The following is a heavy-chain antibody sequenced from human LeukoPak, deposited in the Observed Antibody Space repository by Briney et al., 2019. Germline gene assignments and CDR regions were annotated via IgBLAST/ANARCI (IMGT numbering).Heavy chain of an antibody. J-gene: IGHJ4*02. Sequence: GGSLRLSCAASGLTFTGYAMHWVRQAPGKGREWMAVISHDGTKKDYADSVKGRFTISRDSSNNALYLQMDSLRAEDTAVYYCARDKIYRGSGSCLDYWGQGTLVTVSS. CDR3: ARDKIYRGSGSCLDY. V-gene: IGHV3-30-3*01. D-gene: IGHD3-10*01. CDR1: GLTFTGYA. CDR2: ISHDGTKK.